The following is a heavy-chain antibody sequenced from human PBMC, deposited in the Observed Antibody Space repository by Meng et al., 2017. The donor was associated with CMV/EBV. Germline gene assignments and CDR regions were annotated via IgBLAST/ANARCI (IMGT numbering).Heavy chain of an antibody. Sequence: GESLKISCAASGFIFSSYAMHWVRQAPGKGLEWVAVISYDGSNKYYADSVKGRFTISRDNSKNTLYLQMNSLRAEDTAVYYCARDQRKTYYDFWSGYYFDYWGQGTLVTVSS. V-gene: IGHV3-30-3*01. CDR3: ARDQRKTYYDFWSGYYFDY. J-gene: IGHJ4*02. CDR2: ISYDGSNK. D-gene: IGHD3-3*01. CDR1: GFIFSSYA.